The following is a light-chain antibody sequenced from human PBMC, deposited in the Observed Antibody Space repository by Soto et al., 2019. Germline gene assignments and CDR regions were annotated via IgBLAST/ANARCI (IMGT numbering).Light chain of an antibody. CDR2: EVS. J-gene: IGLJ1*01. CDR1: SSDVGGYNY. V-gene: IGLV2-14*01. Sequence: QSALTQPASVSGSPGQSITISCTGTSSDVGGYNYVSWYQQHPGKAPKLMIYEVSNRPSRVSNRFSGSKSGNTASLTISGLQAEEEADYYCSSYTRTSTSYVFGTGKKV. CDR3: SSYTRTSTSYV.